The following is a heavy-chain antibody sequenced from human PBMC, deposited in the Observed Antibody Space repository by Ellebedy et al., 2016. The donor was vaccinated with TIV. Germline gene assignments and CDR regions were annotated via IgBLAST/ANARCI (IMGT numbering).Heavy chain of an antibody. Sequence: SETLSLTXTVSGGSINTFYWNWIRQPAGKGLEWIGRIHGRGGTNYNPSLKGRVTVSLDTSNNQFFLELRSVTAADTAVYYCARGNSATYSVTFDSWGQGTLVTVSS. CDR3: ARGNSATYSVTFDS. J-gene: IGHJ4*02. D-gene: IGHD1-26*01. CDR1: GGSINTFY. V-gene: IGHV4-4*07. CDR2: IHGRGGT.